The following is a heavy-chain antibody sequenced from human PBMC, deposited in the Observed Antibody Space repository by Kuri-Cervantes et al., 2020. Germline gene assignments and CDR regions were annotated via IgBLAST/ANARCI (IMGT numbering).Heavy chain of an antibody. CDR3: AKGSRITTHYYYYYGMDA. J-gene: IGHJ6*02. CDR1: GFTFSGYG. V-gene: IGHV3-30*18. Sequence: GGSLRLCCAASGFTFSGYGMHWVRQAPGKGLEWVAVISYDGSNKYYADSVKGRFTISRDNSKNTLYLQMNSLRAEDTAVYYCAKGSRITTHYYYYYGMDAWGQGTTVTVSS. CDR2: ISYDGSNK. D-gene: IGHD3-3*01.